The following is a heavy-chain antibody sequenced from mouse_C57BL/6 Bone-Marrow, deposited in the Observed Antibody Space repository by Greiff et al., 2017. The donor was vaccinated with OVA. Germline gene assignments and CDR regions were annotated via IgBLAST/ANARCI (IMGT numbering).Heavy chain of an antibody. CDR1: GYTFTSYT. Sequence: VQGVESGAELARPGASVKMSCKASGYTFTSYTMHWVHQRPGQGLEWIGYINPSSGYTKYNQKFKDKATLTADKSYSTAYMQLSILTSEDSAVYYCARSRFYIGSRGYAMDYWGQGTSVTVSA. V-gene: IGHV1-4*01. D-gene: IGHD1-1*01. CDR3: ARSRFYIGSRGYAMDY. J-gene: IGHJ4*01. CDR2: INPSSGYT.